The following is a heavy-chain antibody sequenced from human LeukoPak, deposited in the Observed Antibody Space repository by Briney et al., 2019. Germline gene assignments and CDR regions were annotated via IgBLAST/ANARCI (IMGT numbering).Heavy chain of an antibody. CDR1: GGSISSYY. Sequence: SETLSLTCTVSGGSISSYYWSWIWNPARTGQELIWRIHISGSTNYNPSLYSRATVSVDTSTNQFSLNLSPLSAAVTAAYFCARGWINLDYWGHGTLVTVSS. CDR2: IHISGST. J-gene: IGHJ4*03. CDR3: ARGWINLDY. V-gene: IGHV4-4*07. D-gene: IGHD5-12*01.